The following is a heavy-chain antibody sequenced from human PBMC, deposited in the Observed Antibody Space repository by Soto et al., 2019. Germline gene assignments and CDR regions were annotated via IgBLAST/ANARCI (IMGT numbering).Heavy chain of an antibody. CDR3: ARDSSGYSYFDY. Sequence: EVQLLESGGGLVQPGGSLRLSCAASGFTFAGFPLGWVRQTPGKGLEWVSAISTDPSRTYYADSVKGRFTISRDNSKNTLYLQMNSLRAEDTALYYCARDSSGYSYFDYWGQGTLVSVSS. V-gene: IGHV3-23*05. CDR1: GFTFAGFP. CDR2: ISTDPSRT. D-gene: IGHD3-22*01. J-gene: IGHJ4*02.